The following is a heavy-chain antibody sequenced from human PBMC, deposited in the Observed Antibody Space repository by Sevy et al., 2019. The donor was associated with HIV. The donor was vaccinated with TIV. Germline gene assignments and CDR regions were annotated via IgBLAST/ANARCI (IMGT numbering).Heavy chain of an antibody. CDR3: ARWGDYCSGGSCYSSEYFQH. CDR2: ISGNNGHT. CDR1: GYTFTSYY. D-gene: IGHD2-15*01. V-gene: IGHV1-18*01. J-gene: IGHJ1*01. Sequence: ASVKVSCKASGYTFTSYYLSWVRQAPGQGLEWMGWISGNNGHTNYAQKLQGGVTMTTDTSTSTAYMELRSLRSDDTAVYYCARWGDYCSGGSCYSSEYFQHWGQGTLVTVSS.